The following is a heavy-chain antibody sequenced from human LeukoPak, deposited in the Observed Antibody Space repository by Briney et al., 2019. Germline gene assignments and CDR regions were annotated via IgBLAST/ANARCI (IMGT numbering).Heavy chain of an antibody. Sequence: GSLRLSCAASGFTFSSYSMNWVRQAPGKGLEWVSSTSTSSSYINYADSVKGRFTISRDNAKKSLYLQMNSLRAEDTAVYYCARVYQGVSLFDGIDYWGQGTLVTVSS. CDR3: ARVYQGVSLFDGIDY. J-gene: IGHJ4*02. D-gene: IGHD3-10*01. CDR2: TSTSSSYI. CDR1: GFTFSSYS. V-gene: IGHV3-21*01.